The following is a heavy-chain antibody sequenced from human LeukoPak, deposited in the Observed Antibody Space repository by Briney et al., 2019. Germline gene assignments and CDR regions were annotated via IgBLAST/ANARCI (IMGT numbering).Heavy chain of an antibody. D-gene: IGHD6-19*01. Sequence: KTSETLSLTCTVSGYSISRGYYGGGIRQPPGKGREWSGRIYYSGSTYYNPSLKRRVTTSVDTSKNQFSLKLSSVTAADAAVYYCARGGRLAGIDYWGQGTLVTVSS. CDR2: IYYSGST. V-gene: IGHV4-38-2*02. CDR3: ARGGRLAGIDY. CDR1: GYSISRGYY. J-gene: IGHJ4*02.